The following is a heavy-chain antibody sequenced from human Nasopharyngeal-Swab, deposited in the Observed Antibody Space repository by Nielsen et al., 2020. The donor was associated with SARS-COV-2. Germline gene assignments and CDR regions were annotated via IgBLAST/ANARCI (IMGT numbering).Heavy chain of an antibody. CDR1: GFAFSTYS. CDR3: AGAPKQVWSRDYFDT. CDR2: ISSSSSYT. J-gene: IGHJ4*02. D-gene: IGHD5-18*01. V-gene: IGHV3-21*01. Sequence: GASLKISCAASGFAFSTYSMNWVRQAPGKGPEWVSSISSSSSYTYYADSAKGRFTISRDNAKNPLYLQMNSLRAEDTAVYYCAGAPKQVWSRDYFDTWGQGMLVTVSS.